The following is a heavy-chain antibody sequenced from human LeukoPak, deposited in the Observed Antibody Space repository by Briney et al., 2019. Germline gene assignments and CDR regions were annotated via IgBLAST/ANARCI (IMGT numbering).Heavy chain of an antibody. Sequence: ASVKVSCKASGYTFTDYFLHWLRQAPGQGLEWMGWINPKTGATNYAQSFQGRVTTTRDTSITTGNMELNRLTSDDTAVYYCARAYEYGWFDPWGQGTLVTVSS. J-gene: IGHJ5*02. CDR3: ARAYEYGWFDP. V-gene: IGHV1-2*02. D-gene: IGHD3-16*01. CDR2: INPKTGAT. CDR1: GYTFTDYF.